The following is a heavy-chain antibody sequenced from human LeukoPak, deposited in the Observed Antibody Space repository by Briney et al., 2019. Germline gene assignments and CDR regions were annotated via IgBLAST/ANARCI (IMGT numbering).Heavy chain of an antibody. CDR2: IYYSGST. D-gene: IGHD2-15*01. CDR1: GGSISSSSYY. CDR3: ARDPPDHCSGGSCQDY. Sequence: SETLSLTCTVSGGSISSSSYYWGWIRQPPGKGLEWIGSIYYSGSTYYNPSLKSRVTISVDTSKNQFSLKLSSVTAADTAVYYCARDPPDHCSGGSCQDYWGQGTLVTVSS. V-gene: IGHV4-39*07. J-gene: IGHJ4*02.